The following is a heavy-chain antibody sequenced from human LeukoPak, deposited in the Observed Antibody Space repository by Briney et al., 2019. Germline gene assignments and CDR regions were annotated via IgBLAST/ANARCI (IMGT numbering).Heavy chain of an antibody. CDR3: AKDIAGGSKAYDAFDI. D-gene: IGHD2-15*01. J-gene: IGHJ3*02. Sequence: GGSLRLSCAASGFTFSSYSMNWVRQAPGKGLEWVSSISSSSSYIYYADSVKGRFTISRDNAKNSLYLQMNSLRAEDTALYYCAKDIAGGSKAYDAFDIWGQGTMVTVSS. V-gene: IGHV3-21*04. CDR1: GFTFSSYS. CDR2: ISSSSSYI.